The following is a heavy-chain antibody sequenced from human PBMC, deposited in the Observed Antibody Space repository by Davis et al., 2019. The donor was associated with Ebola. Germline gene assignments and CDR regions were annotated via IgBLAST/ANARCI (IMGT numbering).Heavy chain of an antibody. J-gene: IGHJ4*02. D-gene: IGHD5-12*01. V-gene: IGHV3-23*01. Sequence: GESLKISCAASGFTFSSYAMSWVRQAPGKGLEWVSAISGSGGSTYYADSVKGRFTISRDNSKNTLYLQMNSLRAEDTAVYYCARDAKGSGYDFWGQGTLVTVSS. CDR2: ISGSGGST. CDR1: GFTFSSYA. CDR3: ARDAKGSGYDF.